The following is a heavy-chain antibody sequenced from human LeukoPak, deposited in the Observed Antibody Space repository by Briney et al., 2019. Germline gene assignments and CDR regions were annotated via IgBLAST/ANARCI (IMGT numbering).Heavy chain of an antibody. CDR3: AKAPYSSTSFDY. V-gene: IGHV3-23*01. J-gene: IGHJ4*02. CDR1: GFTFSAYA. CDR2: ISESGGST. D-gene: IGHD6-6*01. Sequence: PGGSLRLSCAASGFTFSAYAMNWVRQAPGKGLEWVSGISESGGSTYYADSVKGRFTISRDNSKNTLDLQMNILRAEDTAVYYCAKAPYSSTSFDYWGQGTLVRVSS.